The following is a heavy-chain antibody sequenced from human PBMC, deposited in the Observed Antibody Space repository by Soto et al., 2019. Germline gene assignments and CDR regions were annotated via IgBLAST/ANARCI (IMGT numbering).Heavy chain of an antibody. J-gene: IGHJ1*01. CDR3: TTARGTYGAEYFQH. D-gene: IGHD4-17*01. Sequence: PGGSLRLSCAASGFTFTNAWMSWVRQARGKGLEWVGRIKSKTDGGTTDYAAPVKGRFTISRDDSKNTLYLQMNSLKTEDTAVYYCTTARGTYGAEYFQHWGQGTLVTVSS. CDR1: GFTFTNAW. V-gene: IGHV3-15*01. CDR2: IKSKTDGGTT.